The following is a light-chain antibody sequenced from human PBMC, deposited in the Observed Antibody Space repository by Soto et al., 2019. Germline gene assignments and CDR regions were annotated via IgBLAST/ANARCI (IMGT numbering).Light chain of an antibody. V-gene: IGKV1-5*03. CDR2: KAS. CDR1: QGISTW. CDR3: QQYNTYWT. Sequence: DIQMTQSPSTLSASVGDRVTITCRASQGISTWLAWYQQKAGKAPKLLIYKASILESGVPSRFSGSGSGTEFTITISSLQPDDVTTYYCQQYNTYWTFGQGTKVEIK. J-gene: IGKJ1*01.